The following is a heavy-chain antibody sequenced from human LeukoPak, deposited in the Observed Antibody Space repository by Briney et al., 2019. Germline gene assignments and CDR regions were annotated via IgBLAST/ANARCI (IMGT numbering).Heavy chain of an antibody. CDR1: GGSISSYY. V-gene: IGHV4-34*01. CDR2: INHSGST. D-gene: IGHD7-27*01. CDR3: ARAGLTGIHNWFDP. J-gene: IGHJ5*02. Sequence: PSETLSLTCTVSGGSISSYYWSWIRQPPGKGLEWIGEINHSGSTNYNPSLKSRVTISVDTSKNQFSLKLSSVTAADTAVYYCARAGLTGIHNWFDPWGQGTLVTVSS.